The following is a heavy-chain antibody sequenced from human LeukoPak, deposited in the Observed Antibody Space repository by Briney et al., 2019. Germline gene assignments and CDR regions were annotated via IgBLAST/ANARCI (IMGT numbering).Heavy chain of an antibody. D-gene: IGHD6-19*01. CDR1: GLTFSSYA. Sequence: GGSLRLSCAASGLTFSSYAMTWVRQAPGKGLEWVSAISGSGGSTYYADSVKGRFTISRDNSKNTLYLQMNSLRAEDTAVYYCAKDRASGYFDYWGQGTLVTVSS. CDR3: AKDRASGYFDY. J-gene: IGHJ4*02. CDR2: ISGSGGST. V-gene: IGHV3-23*01.